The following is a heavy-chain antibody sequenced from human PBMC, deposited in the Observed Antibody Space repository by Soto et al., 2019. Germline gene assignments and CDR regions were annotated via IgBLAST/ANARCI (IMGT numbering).Heavy chain of an antibody. CDR3: VRDRAMDSSGHWFDT. Sequence: QVQLQESGPGLVKPSQTLSLTCTVSGRSVSSGGYYWTWIRQHPGRGLEWIGYIYHIGSPYYNPSLESRVTISLDTSKNQSSLNLTAVTAADTAIYYCVRDRAMDSSGHWFDTWGQGTLVSVSS. CDR1: GRSVSSGGYY. V-gene: IGHV4-31*03. J-gene: IGHJ5*02. D-gene: IGHD3-22*01. CDR2: IYHIGSP.